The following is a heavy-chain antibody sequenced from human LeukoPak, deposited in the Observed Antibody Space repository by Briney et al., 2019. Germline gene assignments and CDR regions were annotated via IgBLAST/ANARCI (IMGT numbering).Heavy chain of an antibody. CDR2: ISAYNGNT. D-gene: IGHD3-22*01. CDR3: ARVLITMIANPFGY. Sequence: ASVKVSCKASGYTFTSYGISWVRQAPGQGLEWMGWISAYNGNTNYAQKLQGRVTMTTDTSTSTAYMELSRLRSDDTAVYYYARVLITMIANPFGYWGQGTLVTVSS. J-gene: IGHJ4*02. V-gene: IGHV1-18*01. CDR1: GYTFTSYG.